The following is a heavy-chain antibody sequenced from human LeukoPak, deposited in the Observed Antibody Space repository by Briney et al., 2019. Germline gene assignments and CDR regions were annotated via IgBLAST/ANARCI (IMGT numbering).Heavy chain of an antibody. CDR1: RFTFSTYW. CDR2: IKQDGSEK. Sequence: GSLRLSCAASRFTFSTYWMSWVRQAPGKGLEWVANIKQDGSEKYYVDSVKGRFTISRDNAKNSLYLQTNSLRAEDTAVYYCARDDPPHSSGYQDWGQGTLVTVSS. J-gene: IGHJ4*02. V-gene: IGHV3-7*01. D-gene: IGHD6-19*01. CDR3: ARDDPPHSSGYQD.